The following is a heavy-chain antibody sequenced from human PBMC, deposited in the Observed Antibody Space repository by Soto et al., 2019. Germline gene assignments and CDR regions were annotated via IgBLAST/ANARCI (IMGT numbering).Heavy chain of an antibody. CDR1: GGSISKYY. CDR2: ADSSGST. J-gene: IGHJ6*02. Sequence: EPLSLTCSVSGGSISKYYWSWFRQPAGKGLEWIGRADSSGSTSYAPSLKSRVTVSVDTSKNQFSLRMTSVTAADTAVYYCAREGGYLDASGSGVYHYYGVDVWGQGTTVTVSS. D-gene: IGHD5-12*01. CDR3: AREGGYLDASGSGVYHYYGVDV. V-gene: IGHV4-4*07.